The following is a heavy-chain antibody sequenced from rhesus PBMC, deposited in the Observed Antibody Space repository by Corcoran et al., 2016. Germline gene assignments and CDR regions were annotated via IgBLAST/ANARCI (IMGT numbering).Heavy chain of an antibody. J-gene: IGHJ6*01. D-gene: IGHD2-2*01. CDR2: IDGSGGST. V-gene: IGHV4-106*01. Sequence: QVQLQESGPGLVKSSETLSLTCAVSGGSISDDYFWVWIRPPPGKGLEWIGCIDGSGGSTNYTPSLENRATISIDTSKTRFSLKLTSVTAADTAVYHCARVSTTSDGLDSWGQGVVVTVSS. CDR1: GGSISDDYF. CDR3: ARVSTTSDGLDS.